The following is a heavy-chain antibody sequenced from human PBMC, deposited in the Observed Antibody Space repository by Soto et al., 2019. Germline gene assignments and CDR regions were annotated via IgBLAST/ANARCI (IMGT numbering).Heavy chain of an antibody. D-gene: IGHD2-21*01. CDR3: ARDWGGGTFFDN. CDR1: GGSISTYY. V-gene: IGHV4-59*01. CDR2: IHYTGSA. Sequence: QVQLQESGPGLVKPSETLSLTCTVSGGSISTYYWSWIRQPPGKGLEWIGYIHYTGSANYSPSLKSRVTISVDTSKNQFSLKLGSVTAADTAIYYCARDWGGGTFFDNWGQGTLVTVSS. J-gene: IGHJ4*02.